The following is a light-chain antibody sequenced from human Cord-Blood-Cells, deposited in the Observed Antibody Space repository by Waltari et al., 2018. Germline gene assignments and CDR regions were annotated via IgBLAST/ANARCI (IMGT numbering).Light chain of an antibody. V-gene: IGLV2-23*01. CDR2: EGS. CDR3: CSYAGSSSYV. J-gene: IGLJ1*01. Sequence: QSALTQPVSVSGSPGPSITISCTGTSRDVGSSNLVSWYQQHPGKAPKLMIYEGSKRPSGVSNHFSGSKSGNTASLTISGLQAEDEADYYCCSYAGSSSYVFGTGTKVTVL. CDR1: SRDVGSSNL.